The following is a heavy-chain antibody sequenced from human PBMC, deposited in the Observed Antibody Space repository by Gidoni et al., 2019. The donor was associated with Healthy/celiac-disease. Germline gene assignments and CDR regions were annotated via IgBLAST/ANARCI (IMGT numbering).Heavy chain of an antibody. D-gene: IGHD2-15*01. CDR2: ISGSGGST. V-gene: IGHV3-23*01. J-gene: IGHJ6*02. CDR3: AKRPYCSGGSCYSELGHYYYGMDV. Sequence: EVQLLESGGGLVQPGGSLRLSCSASGFTFSSYAMLWVRQAPGKGLEWVSAISGSGGSTYYADSVKGRFTISRDNSKNTLYLQMNSLRAEDTAVYYCAKRPYCSGGSCYSELGHYYYGMDVWGQGTTVTVSS. CDR1: GFTFSSYA.